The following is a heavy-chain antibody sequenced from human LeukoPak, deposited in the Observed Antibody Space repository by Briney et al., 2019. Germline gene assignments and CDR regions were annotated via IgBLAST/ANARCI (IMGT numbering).Heavy chain of an antibody. CDR2: IIPIFGTA. J-gene: IGHJ4*02. CDR1: GGTFSSYA. V-gene: IGHV1-69*13. D-gene: IGHD5-12*01. CDR3: AGGYSGSYFDY. Sequence: ASVTVSYKASGGTFSSYAISWVRQAPGQGREGMGGIIPIFGTANYAQKFQGRVTITADESTSTAYMELSSLRSEDTAVYYCAGGYSGSYFDYWGQGTLVTVSS.